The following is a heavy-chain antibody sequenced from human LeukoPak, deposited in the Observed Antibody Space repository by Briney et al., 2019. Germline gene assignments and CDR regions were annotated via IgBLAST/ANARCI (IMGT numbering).Heavy chain of an antibody. CDR2: IRSKPNNYAT. J-gene: IGHJ4*02. CDR3: ATLTYPFDY. D-gene: IGHD3-16*01. V-gene: IGHV3-73*01. Sequence: GGSLRLSCAASRFAFRDSPIHWVRQASGKGLEWVGRIRSKPNNYATGYAASVKGRFTISRDDSKNTAYLQMNSLRAEDTAVYFCATLTYPFDYWGQGTLVTVSS. CDR1: RFAFRDSP.